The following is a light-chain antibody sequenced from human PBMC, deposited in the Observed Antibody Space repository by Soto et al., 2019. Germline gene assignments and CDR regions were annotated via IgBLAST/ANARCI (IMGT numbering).Light chain of an antibody. CDR3: QQYDSYPT. CDR1: QSISSW. CDR2: KAS. V-gene: IGKV1-5*03. Sequence: DIQMTQSPSTLSASVGDRVTITCRASQSISSWLAWYQQKPGKAPKLLIYKASSLESGVPSRFSGSGYGTEFTLTISSLEADDFATYYCQQYDSYPTFGGGTKVEIK. J-gene: IGKJ4*02.